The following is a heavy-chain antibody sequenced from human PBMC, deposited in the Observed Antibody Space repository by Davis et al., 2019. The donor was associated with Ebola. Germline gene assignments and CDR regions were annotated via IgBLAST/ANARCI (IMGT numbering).Heavy chain of an antibody. CDR3: ARGASFGVVIIKEYFDY. CDR1: GGTFSSYA. V-gene: IGHV1-69*04. D-gene: IGHD3-3*01. CDR2: IIHILGIA. J-gene: IGHJ4*02. Sequence: SVPVSCKASGGTFSSYAISWVRQAPGQGLAWMGRIIHILGIANYAQKFQGRVTITADKSTSTAYMELSSLRYEDTAVYYCARGASFGVVIIKEYFDYWGQGTLVTVSS.